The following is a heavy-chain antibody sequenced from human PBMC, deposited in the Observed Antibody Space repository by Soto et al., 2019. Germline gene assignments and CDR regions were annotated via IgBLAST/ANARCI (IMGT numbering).Heavy chain of an antibody. CDR1: GFSVSNNY. J-gene: IGHJ4*02. CDR2: IYSGSGGST. D-gene: IGHD2-15*01. V-gene: IGHV3-53*01. CDR3: ARGPRYCSGGSCYYGGFDN. Sequence: GGSLRLSCAASGFSVSNNYMSWVRQAPGKGLEWVSVIYSGSGGSTYFADSVKGRFGISRDNSKNTLYLQMNSLRAEDTAVYYCARGPRYCSGGSCYYGGFDNWGQGTLVTVSS.